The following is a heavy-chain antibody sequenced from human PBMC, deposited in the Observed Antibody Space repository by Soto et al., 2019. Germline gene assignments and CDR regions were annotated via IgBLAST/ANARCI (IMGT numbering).Heavy chain of an antibody. CDR1: GYSFTSYW. D-gene: IGHD5-12*01. CDR2: IDPSDSYT. Sequence: GESLKISCKGSGYSFTSYWISWVRQMPGKGLEWMGRIDPSDSYTNYSPSFQGHVTISADKSISTAYLQWSSLKASDTAMYYCAGPTSSGYDNYYYGMDVWGQGTTVTVSS. V-gene: IGHV5-10-1*01. J-gene: IGHJ6*02. CDR3: AGPTSSGYDNYYYGMDV.